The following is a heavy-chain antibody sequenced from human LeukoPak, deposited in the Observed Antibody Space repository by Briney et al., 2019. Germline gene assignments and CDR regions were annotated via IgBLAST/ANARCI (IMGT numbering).Heavy chain of an antibody. CDR3: SLSGRELAAADEDYYYYYMDV. J-gene: IGHJ6*03. CDR1: GGTFSSYA. Sequence: ASVKVSCKASGGTFSSYAISWVRQAPGQGLEWMGGIIPIFGTANYAQKFQGRVTMTTDTSTNTAYMELRSLRSDDTAVYYCSLSGRELAAADEDYYYYYMDVWGKGTTVTVSS. D-gene: IGHD6-13*01. CDR2: IIPIFGTA. V-gene: IGHV1-69*05.